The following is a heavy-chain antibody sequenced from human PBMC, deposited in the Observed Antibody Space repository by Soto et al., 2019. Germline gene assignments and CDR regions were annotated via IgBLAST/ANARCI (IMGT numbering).Heavy chain of an antibody. D-gene: IGHD2-21*01. J-gene: IGHJ3*01. CDR1: GYTFTSYA. CDR2: INAGNGNT. CDR3: AKDRSYSYDAFDL. Sequence: ASVKVSCKASGYTFTSYAMHWVRQAPGQRLEWMGWINAGNGNTKYSQKFQGRFTISRDNLKNTLSLQMSSLRADDTAVYYCAKDRSYSYDAFDLWGQGTMVTVSS. V-gene: IGHV1-3*01.